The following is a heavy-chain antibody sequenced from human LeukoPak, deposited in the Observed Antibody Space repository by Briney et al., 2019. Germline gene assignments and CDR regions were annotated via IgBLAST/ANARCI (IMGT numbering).Heavy chain of an antibody. CDR3: AGAIGVWAYSSWHGVEYFQQ. J-gene: IGHJ1*01. D-gene: IGHD6-6*01. CDR2: IIPIFGKA. CDR1: GGTFSSYS. V-gene: IGHV1-69*05. Sequence: SVKVSCKASGGTFSSYSISWVRQAPGQGLEWMGGIIPIFGKANYAQKFQGRVTITTDESTSTAYMELSSLRSEDTAVYYCAGAIGVWAYSSWHGVEYFQQGGEGTLVTVP.